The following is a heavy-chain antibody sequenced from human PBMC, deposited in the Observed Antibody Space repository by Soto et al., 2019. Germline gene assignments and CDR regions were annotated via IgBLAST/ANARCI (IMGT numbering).Heavy chain of an antibody. J-gene: IGHJ4*02. V-gene: IGHV3-30-3*01. CDR3: VRDHSGTYYAGHDY. CDR2: ISYDAAKK. CDR1: RSTFSDHD. D-gene: IGHD1-26*01. Sequence: GGSLRLSCADSRSTFSDHDFYWVRQAPGKGLESVAVISYDAAKKYYADSVKGRFTVSRDNSKNTVYLQMSSLRHEDTAVYYCVRDHSGTYYAGHDYWGQGTRVTVSS.